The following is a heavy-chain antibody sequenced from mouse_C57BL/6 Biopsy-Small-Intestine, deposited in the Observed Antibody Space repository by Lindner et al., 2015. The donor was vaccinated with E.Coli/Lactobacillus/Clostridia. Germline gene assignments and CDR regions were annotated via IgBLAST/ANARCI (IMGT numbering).Heavy chain of an antibody. V-gene: IGHV1-9*01. CDR3: ARRGIYYSSSYYSMDY. D-gene: IGHD2-5*01. CDR2: ILPGSGSA. CDR1: GYTFIGYW. J-gene: IGHJ4*01. Sequence: VQLQESGAELMKPGASVKLSCKATGYTFIGYWIEWVKQRPGHGLEWIGEILPGSGSANYNEKFKDKATFTADTSSNTAYMQFSSLTSEDSAIFSCARRGIYYSSSYYSMDYWGQGTSVTVSS.